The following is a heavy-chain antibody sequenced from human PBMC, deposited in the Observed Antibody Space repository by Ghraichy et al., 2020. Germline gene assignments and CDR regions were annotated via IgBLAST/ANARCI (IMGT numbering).Heavy chain of an antibody. CDR2: IRYDGSNK. V-gene: IGHV3-30*02. CDR1: GFTFSSYG. CDR3: AKEAYDSSGYYFSRTGYFDL. J-gene: IGHJ2*01. D-gene: IGHD3-22*01. Sequence: GGSLRLSCAASGFTFSSYGMHWVRQAPGKGLEWVAFIRYDGSNKYYADSVKGRFTISRDNSKNTLYLQMNSLRAEDTAVYYCAKEAYDSSGYYFSRTGYFDLWGRGTLVTVSS.